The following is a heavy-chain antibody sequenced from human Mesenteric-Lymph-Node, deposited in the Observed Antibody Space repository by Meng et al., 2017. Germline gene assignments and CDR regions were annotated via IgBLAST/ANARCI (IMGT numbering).Heavy chain of an antibody. CDR3: AKDQMTTVTTGDY. D-gene: IGHD4-11*01. CDR1: GFIFSSYA. V-gene: IGHV3-23*01. Sequence: GESLKISCAASGFIFSSYAMSWVRQAPGKGLEWVSTISGSGGSTYYADSVKGRFTISRDNSKNTLYLQMNSLRAEDTAVYYCAKDQMTTVTTGDYWGQGTLVTVSS. J-gene: IGHJ4*02. CDR2: ISGSGGST.